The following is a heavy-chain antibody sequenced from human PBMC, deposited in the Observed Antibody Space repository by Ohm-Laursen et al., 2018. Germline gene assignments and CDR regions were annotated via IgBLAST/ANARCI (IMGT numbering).Heavy chain of an antibody. V-gene: IGHV4-39*07. CDR3: ARGGEHDDYVWGSNPVWDYYGMDV. CDR1: GGSISSSSYY. J-gene: IGHJ6*02. Sequence: SETLSLTCIVSGGSISSSSYYWGWIRQPPGKGLEWIGGMYYSGNTYYNPSLKSRVTISVDTSKNQFSLKLSSVTAADTAVYYCARGGEHDDYVWGSNPVWDYYGMDVWGQGTTVTVSS. CDR2: MYYSGNT. D-gene: IGHD3-16*01.